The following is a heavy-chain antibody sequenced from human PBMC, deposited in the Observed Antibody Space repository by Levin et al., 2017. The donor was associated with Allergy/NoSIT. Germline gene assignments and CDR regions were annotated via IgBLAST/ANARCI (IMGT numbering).Heavy chain of an antibody. J-gene: IGHJ4*02. V-gene: IGHV4-30-2*01. CDR2: IYHSGST. CDR1: GGSISSGGYS. D-gene: IGHD3-22*01. Sequence: SETLSLTCAVSGGSISSGGYSWSWIRQPPGKGLEWIGYIYHSGSTYYNPSLKSRVTISVDRSKNQFSLKLSSVTAADTAVYYCARGPEQDYYDSSGYDYWGQGTLVTVSS. CDR3: ARGPEQDYYDSSGYDY.